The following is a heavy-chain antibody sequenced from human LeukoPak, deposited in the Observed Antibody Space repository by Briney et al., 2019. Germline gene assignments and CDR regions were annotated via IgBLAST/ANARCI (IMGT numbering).Heavy chain of an antibody. CDR2: INPNSGGT. Sequence: ASVKVSCKASGYTFTTYGISWVRQAPGQGLEWMGWINPNSGGTNYAQKFQGRVTMTRDTSISTAYMELSRLRSDDTAVYYCASGPLGYSYGDWFDPWGQGTLVTVSS. V-gene: IGHV1-2*02. J-gene: IGHJ5*02. CDR1: GYTFTTYG. D-gene: IGHD5-18*01. CDR3: ASGPLGYSYGDWFDP.